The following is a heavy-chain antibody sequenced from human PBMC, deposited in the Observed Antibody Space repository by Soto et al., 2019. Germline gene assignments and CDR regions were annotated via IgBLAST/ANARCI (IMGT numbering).Heavy chain of an antibody. J-gene: IGHJ5*02. Sequence: ASVKVSCKASGYTFTSYAMHWVRQAPGQRLEWMGWINAGNGNTKYSQEFQGRVTITRDTSASTAYMELSSLRSEDTAVYYCARAKTCSGGSCYQSNWFDPWGQGTLVTVSS. D-gene: IGHD2-15*01. CDR1: GYTFTSYA. CDR2: INAGNGNT. V-gene: IGHV1-3*01. CDR3: ARAKTCSGGSCYQSNWFDP.